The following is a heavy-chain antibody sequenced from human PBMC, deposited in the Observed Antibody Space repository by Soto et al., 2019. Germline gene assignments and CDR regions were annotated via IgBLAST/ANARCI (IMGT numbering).Heavy chain of an antibody. CDR1: VFTFSNAW. D-gene: IGHD3-22*01. CDR3: TTDRKYYYDSSGYSRDSDY. J-gene: IGHJ4*02. Sequence: PGGSLRLSCASSVFTFSNAWMSWVRQAPGKGLEWVGRIKSKTDGGTTDYAAPVKGRLTISRDDSKNTLYLQMNSLKTEDTAVYYCTTDRKYYYDSSGYSRDSDYWGQGTLVTVSS. V-gene: IGHV3-15*01. CDR2: IKSKTDGGTT.